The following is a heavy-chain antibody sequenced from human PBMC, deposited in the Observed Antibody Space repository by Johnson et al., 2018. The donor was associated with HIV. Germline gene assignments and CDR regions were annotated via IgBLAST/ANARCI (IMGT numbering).Heavy chain of an antibody. CDR3: ARATRSSSSGRHDAFDI. Sequence: EVQLVESGGGLVRPGGSLRLSCVASGFNFIDYAMIWVRQAPGKVLEWVSFISGGEDDTYYADSVKGRFTISRDNSKNTLYLQMNSLRAEDTAVYYCARATRSSSSGRHDAFDIWGQGTMVTVSS. CDR2: ISGGEDDT. CDR1: GFNFIDYA. J-gene: IGHJ3*02. D-gene: IGHD6-6*01. V-gene: IGHV3-23*04.